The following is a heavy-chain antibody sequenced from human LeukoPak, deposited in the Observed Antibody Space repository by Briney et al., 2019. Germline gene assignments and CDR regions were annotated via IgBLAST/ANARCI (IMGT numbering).Heavy chain of an antibody. Sequence: GESLRISCKGSGYSFTSYWIGWVRQMPGKGLEWMGIIYPGDSDTRHSPSFQGQVTISADKSISTAYLQWSSLKASDTAMYYCARRVEMATIFLFDYWGQGTLVTVSS. D-gene: IGHD5-24*01. CDR3: ARRVEMATIFLFDY. CDR1: GYSFTSYW. CDR2: IYPGDSDT. V-gene: IGHV5-51*01. J-gene: IGHJ4*02.